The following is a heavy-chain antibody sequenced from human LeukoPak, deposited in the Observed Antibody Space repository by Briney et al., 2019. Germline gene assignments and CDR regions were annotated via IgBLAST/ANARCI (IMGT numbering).Heavy chain of an antibody. J-gene: IGHJ4*02. CDR1: GGSISSTNW. V-gene: IGHV4-4*02. Sequence: PSGTLSLTCGVSGGSISSTNWWSWVRQPPGQGLEWIGEISLSGLTNYNPSLKSRVTMSLDKSKNHLSLNLTSVTAADTAVYYCSRGSGAFSPFGYWGQGTLVTASS. D-gene: IGHD1-26*01. CDR2: ISLSGLT. CDR3: SRGSGAFSPFGY.